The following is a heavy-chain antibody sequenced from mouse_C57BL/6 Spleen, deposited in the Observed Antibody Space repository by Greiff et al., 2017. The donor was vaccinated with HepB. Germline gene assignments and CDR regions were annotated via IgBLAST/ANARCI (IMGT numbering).Heavy chain of an antibody. D-gene: IGHD1-1*01. V-gene: IGHV5-17*01. CDR2: ISSGSSTI. J-gene: IGHJ1*01. Sequence: EVKLQESGGGLVKPGGSLKLSCAASGFTFSDYGMHWVRQAPEKGLEWVAYISSGSSTIYYADTVKGRFTISRDNAKNTLFLQMTSLRSEDTAMYYCARRTVVADWYFDVWGSGTTVTVSS. CDR1: GFTFSDYG. CDR3: ARRTVVADWYFDV.